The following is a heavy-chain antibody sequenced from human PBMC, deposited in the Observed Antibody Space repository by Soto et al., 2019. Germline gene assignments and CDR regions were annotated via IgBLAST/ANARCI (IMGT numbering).Heavy chain of an antibody. V-gene: IGHV3-9*01. CDR3: AKLGPGGYCSGGSCYGDFDY. CDR1: GFTFDDYA. Sequence: DVQLVESGGGLVQPGRSLRLSCAASGFTFDDYAMHWVRQAPGKGLEWVSGISWNSGSIGYADSVKGRFTISRDNAKNSLYLEMNSLRAEDTALYYGAKLGPGGYCSGGSCYGDFDYWGQGTLVTVSS. CDR2: ISWNSGSI. J-gene: IGHJ4*02. D-gene: IGHD2-15*01.